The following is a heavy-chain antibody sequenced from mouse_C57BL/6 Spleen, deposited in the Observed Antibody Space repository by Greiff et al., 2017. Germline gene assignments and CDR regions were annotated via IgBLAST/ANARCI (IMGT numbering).Heavy chain of an antibody. D-gene: IGHD1-1*01. V-gene: IGHV5-17*01. CDR1: GFTFSDYG. CDR2: ISSGSSTI. Sequence: EVMLVESGGGLVKPGGSLKLSCAASGFTFSDYGMHWVRQAPEKGLEWVAYISSGSSTIYYADTVKGRFTISRDNAKNTLFLQMTSLRSEDTAMYYCARTYGSISLYDYAMDYWGQGTSVTVSS. J-gene: IGHJ4*01. CDR3: ARTYGSISLYDYAMDY.